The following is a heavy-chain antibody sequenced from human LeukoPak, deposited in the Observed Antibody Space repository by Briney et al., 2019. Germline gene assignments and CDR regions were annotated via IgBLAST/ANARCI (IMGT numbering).Heavy chain of an antibody. Sequence: PSETLSLTCTVSGGSISSSSYHWGWIRQPPGKGLEWIGSIYYSGSTYYNPSLKSRVTMSVDTSKNQFSLKLSSVTAADTAVYYCARIRGRGNNCSSTSCYAGLGYLGYWGQGTLVTVSS. CDR2: IYYSGST. V-gene: IGHV4-39*07. CDR3: ARIRGRGNNCSSTSCYAGLGYLGY. D-gene: IGHD2-2*01. CDR1: GGSISSSSYH. J-gene: IGHJ4*02.